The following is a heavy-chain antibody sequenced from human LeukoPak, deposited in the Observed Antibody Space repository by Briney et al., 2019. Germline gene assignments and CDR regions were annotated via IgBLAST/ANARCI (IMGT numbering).Heavy chain of an antibody. CDR1: GGSISSYY. Sequence: PSETLSLTCTVSGGSISSYYWSWIRQPPGKGLEWIGYIYYSGSTNYNPSLKSRVTISVDTSKNQFSLKLSSVTAADTAVYYCARVKITMIVGGPDAFDIWGQGTTVTVSS. V-gene: IGHV4-59*01. J-gene: IGHJ3*02. CDR2: IYYSGST. D-gene: IGHD3-22*01. CDR3: ARVKITMIVGGPDAFDI.